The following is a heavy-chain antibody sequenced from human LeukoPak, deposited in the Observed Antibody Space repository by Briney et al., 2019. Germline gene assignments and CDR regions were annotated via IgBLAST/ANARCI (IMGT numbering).Heavy chain of an antibody. D-gene: IGHD2-15*01. CDR2: IYHSGST. CDR1: GFTVSSNY. CDR3: ARVGQDIVVVVAGGAFDI. J-gene: IGHJ3*02. Sequence: GSLRLSCAASGFTVSSNYMSWVRQPPGKGLEWIGEIYHSGSTNYNPSLKSRVTISVDKSKNQFSLKLSSVTAADTAVYYCARVGQDIVVVVAGGAFDIWGQGTMVTVSS. V-gene: IGHV4-4*02.